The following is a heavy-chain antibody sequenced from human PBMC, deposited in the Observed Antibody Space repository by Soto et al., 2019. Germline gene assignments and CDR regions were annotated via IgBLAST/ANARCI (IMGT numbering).Heavy chain of an antibody. D-gene: IGHD7-27*01. V-gene: IGHV3-23*01. CDR3: SNTSLQMPSAPGAGC. CDR1: GLTISSYA. CDR2: VSGSGGST. J-gene: IGHJ1*01. Sequence: GGSLRLSCAASGLTISSYAMSWVRQAPGKGLEWVSAVSGSGGSTYYADSVKGRFTISRDNSKNTLYLQMNSLRAEDTAVYFFSNTSLQMPSAPGAGCWGQGTLGTGSS.